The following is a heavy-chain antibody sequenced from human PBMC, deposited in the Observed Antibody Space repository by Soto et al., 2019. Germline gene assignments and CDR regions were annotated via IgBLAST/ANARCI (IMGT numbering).Heavy chain of an antibody. Sequence: GGSLRLSCAASGFTFDNYGMHWVRQAPGKGLECVAVISYDGSYEYYADSVKGRFTISRDNSKSTLFLQMNNLRIDDTAVYYCAKEPTVRPIWPYYGVDVWGHGSTVTVSS. CDR2: ISYDGSYE. J-gene: IGHJ6*02. V-gene: IGHV3-30*18. CDR3: AKEPTVRPIWPYYGVDV. D-gene: IGHD4-4*01. CDR1: GFTFDNYG.